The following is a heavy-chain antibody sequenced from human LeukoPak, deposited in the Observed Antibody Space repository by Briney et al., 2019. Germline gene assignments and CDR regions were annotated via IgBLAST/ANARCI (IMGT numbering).Heavy chain of an antibody. CDR1: GGTFSSYA. D-gene: IGHD2-2*01. V-gene: IGHV1-69*13. Sequence: GASVKVSCKASGGTFSSYAISWVRQAPGQGLEWIGANIPIFGTANYAQKFQGRVTITADESTSTAYMELSSLRSEDTAVYYCAYGYCSSTSCYPPFYYFDYWGQGTLVTVSS. CDR2: NIPIFGTA. J-gene: IGHJ4*02. CDR3: AYGYCSSTSCYPPFYYFDY.